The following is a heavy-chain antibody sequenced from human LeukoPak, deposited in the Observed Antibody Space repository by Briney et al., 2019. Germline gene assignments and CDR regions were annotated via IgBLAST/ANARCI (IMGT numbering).Heavy chain of an antibody. Sequence: GGSLRLSCAASGFTFSSYSMNWVRQAPGEGLEWVSSISSSSSYIYYADSVKGRFTISRDNAKNSLSLQMNTLRAEDTAVYYCASPVKTLGDEVDYWGQGTLVTVSS. J-gene: IGHJ4*02. D-gene: IGHD3-16*01. CDR2: ISSSSSYI. CDR3: ASPVKTLGDEVDY. CDR1: GFTFSSYS. V-gene: IGHV3-21*01.